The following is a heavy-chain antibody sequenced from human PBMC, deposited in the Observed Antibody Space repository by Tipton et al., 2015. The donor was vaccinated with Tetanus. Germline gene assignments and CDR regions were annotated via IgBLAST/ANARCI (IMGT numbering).Heavy chain of an antibody. CDR3: ARVKVSVYGTQVDYFLDS. V-gene: IGHV4-59*01. Sequence: TLSLTCTVSGGSISGSYWNWIRQPPGKGLEWIGYVYYNGNTHYNPALKSRVTISVDTSKNQFSLRLSSVTAADTALYHCARVKVSVYGTQVDYFLDSGGQGTLVTVSS. CDR1: GGSISGSY. CDR2: VYYNGNT. J-gene: IGHJ4*02. D-gene: IGHD2/OR15-2a*01.